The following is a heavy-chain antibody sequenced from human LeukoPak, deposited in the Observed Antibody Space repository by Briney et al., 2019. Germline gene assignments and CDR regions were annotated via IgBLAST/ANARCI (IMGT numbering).Heavy chain of an antibody. J-gene: IGHJ4*02. Sequence: GGSLRLSCAASGFTFSGYAIHWVRQAPGKGLEWVAVISYDGSDKYFADSVKGRFTISRDNSRNTVYLQMNSLRAEDTAVYYCARSVVAPGKAFDYWGQGTLVTVSS. V-gene: IGHV3-30*04. CDR1: GFTFSGYA. CDR2: ISYDGSDK. CDR3: ARSVVAPGKAFDY. D-gene: IGHD2-2*01.